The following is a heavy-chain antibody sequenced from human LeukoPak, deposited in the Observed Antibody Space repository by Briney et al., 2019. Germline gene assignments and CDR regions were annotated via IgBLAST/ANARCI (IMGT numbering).Heavy chain of an antibody. CDR2: IIPIFGTA. CDR1: GGTFSSYA. Sequence: SVKVSCKASGGTFSSYAISWVRQAPGQGLEWMGGIIPIFGTANYAQKFQGRVTMTRDMSTSTVYMELSSLRSEDPAVYYCARDGVTMVRGALGYMDVWGKGPTVTVSS. J-gene: IGHJ6*03. CDR3: ARDGVTMVRGALGYMDV. V-gene: IGHV1-69*05. D-gene: IGHD3-10*01.